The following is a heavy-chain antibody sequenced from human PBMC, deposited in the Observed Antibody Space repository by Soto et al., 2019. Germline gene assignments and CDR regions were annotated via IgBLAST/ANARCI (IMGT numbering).Heavy chain of an antibody. CDR2: INAGNGNT. J-gene: IGHJ3*02. V-gene: IGHV1-3*01. D-gene: IGHD2-2*01. CDR1: GYTFTSYA. Sequence: APVKVSCKASGYTFTSYAMHWARQAPGQRLEWMGWINAGNGNTKYSQKFQGRVTITRDTSASTAYMELSSLRSEDTAVYYCARGLASCSSTRCSIRPPAFDIWGQGTMVTGSS. CDR3: ARGLASCSSTRCSIRPPAFDI.